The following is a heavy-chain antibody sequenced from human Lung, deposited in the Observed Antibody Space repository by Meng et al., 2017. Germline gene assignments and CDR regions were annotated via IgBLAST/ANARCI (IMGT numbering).Heavy chain of an antibody. J-gene: IGHJ4*02. Sequence: QVQLKPWGAGLLKPSETLALPCVGSGGSFSDYYWSCIRQPPGKGLEWIGEINHSGSTNYNPSLESRATISVDTSQNNLSLKLSSVTAADSAVYYCARGPTTMAHDFDYWGQGTLVTVSS. D-gene: IGHD4-11*01. CDR2: INHSGST. V-gene: IGHV4-34*01. CDR1: GGSFSDYY. CDR3: ARGPTTMAHDFDY.